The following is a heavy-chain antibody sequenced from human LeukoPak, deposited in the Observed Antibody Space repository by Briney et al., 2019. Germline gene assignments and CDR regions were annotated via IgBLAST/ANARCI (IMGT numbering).Heavy chain of an antibody. J-gene: IGHJ4*02. V-gene: IGHV4-59*01. Sequence: PSETLSLTCTVSGDSINGYYWTWLRQPPGKGLEWIGHVYFSGSTNHNPSLKSRVTISINTSKNQFSLNLNSVTAADTAVYYCARKEAVPGAGGFDFWGQGTLVTGSS. D-gene: IGHD6-19*01. CDR3: ARKEAVPGAGGFDF. CDR1: GDSINGYY. CDR2: VYFSGST.